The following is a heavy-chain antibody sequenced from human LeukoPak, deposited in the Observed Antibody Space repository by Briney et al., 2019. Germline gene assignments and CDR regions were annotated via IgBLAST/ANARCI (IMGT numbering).Heavy chain of an antibody. Sequence: GESLKISCKGSGYSFTSYWIGWVRQMPGKGLEWMGIIYPGDSDTRYSPSFQGQVTTSADKSISTAYLQWSSLKASDTAMYYCARLTSGDILTGYYLSWFDPWGQGTLVTVSS. CDR2: IYPGDSDT. D-gene: IGHD3-9*01. CDR3: ARLTSGDILTGYYLSWFDP. V-gene: IGHV5-51*01. J-gene: IGHJ5*02. CDR1: GYSFTSYW.